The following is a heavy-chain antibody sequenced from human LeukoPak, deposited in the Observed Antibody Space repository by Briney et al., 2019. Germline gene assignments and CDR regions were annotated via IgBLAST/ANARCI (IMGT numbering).Heavy chain of an antibody. CDR3: ARGYCSGGSCGAGEYFQH. D-gene: IGHD2-15*01. V-gene: IGHV4-34*01. CDR2: INHSGST. CDR1: GGSFSGYY. Sequence: SETLSLTCAVYGGSFSGYYWSWIRQPLGKGLEWIGEINHSGSTNYNPSLKSRVTISVDTSKNQFSLKLSSVTAADTAVYYCARGYCSGGSCGAGEYFQHWGQGTLVTVSS. J-gene: IGHJ1*01.